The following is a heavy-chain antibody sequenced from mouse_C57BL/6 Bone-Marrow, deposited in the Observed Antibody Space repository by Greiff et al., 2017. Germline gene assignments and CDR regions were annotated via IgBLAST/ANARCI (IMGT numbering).Heavy chain of an antibody. CDR1: GFTFSSYA. Sequence: EVMLVESGGGLVKPGGSLKLSCAASGFTFSSYAMSWVRPTPEKRLEWVATISDGGSYTYYPDNVKGRFNISRDNAKNNLYLQMIHLKSEYTAMCYFAREGGGYDYDRGAWFADWGQGTLVTVAA. D-gene: IGHD2-4*01. J-gene: IGHJ3*01. V-gene: IGHV5-4*01. CDR2: ISDGGSYT. CDR3: AREGGGYDYDRGAWFAD.